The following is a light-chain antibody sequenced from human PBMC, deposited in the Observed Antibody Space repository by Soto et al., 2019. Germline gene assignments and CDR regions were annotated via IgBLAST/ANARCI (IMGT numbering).Light chain of an antibody. Sequence: EIVLTQSPATLSLSPGERATLSCGASQGVRSNYLAWYQQKPGLAPRLLIYAASSRATGIPDRFSGSGSGTAFTLTISRLEPEDFAVYYCQQYATSVTFGGGTKVDIK. CDR3: QQYATSVT. CDR2: AAS. CDR1: QGVRSNY. J-gene: IGKJ4*01. V-gene: IGKV3D-20*01.